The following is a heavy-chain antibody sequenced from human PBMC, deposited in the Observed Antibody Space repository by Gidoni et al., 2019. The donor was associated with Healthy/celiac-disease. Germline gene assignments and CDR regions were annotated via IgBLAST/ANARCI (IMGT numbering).Heavy chain of an antibody. Sequence: QVQLVQSGAEVKQPGSSVKVPCKASGGTFSSYAISWVRQAPGQGLEWMGGIIPIFGTANYAQKFQGRVTITADESTSTAYMELSSLRSEDTAVYYCATRWGALVRDGPADYWGQGTLVTVSS. D-gene: IGHD5-18*01. CDR1: GGTFSSYA. V-gene: IGHV1-69*01. CDR2: IIPIFGTA. J-gene: IGHJ4*02. CDR3: ATRWGALVRDGPADY.